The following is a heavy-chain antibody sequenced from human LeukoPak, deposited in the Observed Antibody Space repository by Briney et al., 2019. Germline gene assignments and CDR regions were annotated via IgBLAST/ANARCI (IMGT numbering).Heavy chain of an antibody. CDR3: ARDGYYGSGRPFDY. CDR2: IWYDGSEK. J-gene: IGHJ4*02. CDR1: GFNFNDSG. V-gene: IGHV3-33*01. Sequence: RRSLRLSCAASGFNFNDSGMHWVRQAPGKGLEWVAVIWYDGSEKYYADSVKGRLTISRDNSKNTLYLQMNSLRADDTAVYYCARDGYYGSGRPFDYWGQGALVSVSS. D-gene: IGHD3-10*01.